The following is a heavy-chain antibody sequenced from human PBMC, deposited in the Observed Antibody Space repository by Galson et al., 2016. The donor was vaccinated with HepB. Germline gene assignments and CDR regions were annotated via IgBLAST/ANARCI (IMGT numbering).Heavy chain of an antibody. Sequence: SVKVSCKASGYTFRRNGISWVRQAPGQGLEWMGWISANSGDTQYSQKVQGRVTLTTDATTSPAYIEMRSLRSDDTAVYFCARDKRHGLDVWGQGTTVTVPS. V-gene: IGHV1-18*01. CDR2: ISANSGDT. J-gene: IGHJ6*02. CDR3: ARDKRHGLDV. CDR1: GYTFRRNG. D-gene: IGHD1-1*01.